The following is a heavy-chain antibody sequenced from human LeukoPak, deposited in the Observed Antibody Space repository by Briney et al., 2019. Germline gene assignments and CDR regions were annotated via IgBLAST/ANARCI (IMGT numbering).Heavy chain of an antibody. D-gene: IGHD3-10*01. CDR1: GFNFNTHW. CDR3: ASTTRVFDY. Sequence: GGSLRLSCVASGFNFNTHWMSWVRQAPGKGLEWVSSISSSSSYIYYADSVKGRFTISRDNAKNSLYLQMNSLRAEDTAVYYCASTTRVFDYWGQGTLVTVSS. V-gene: IGHV3-21*01. CDR2: ISSSSSYI. J-gene: IGHJ4*02.